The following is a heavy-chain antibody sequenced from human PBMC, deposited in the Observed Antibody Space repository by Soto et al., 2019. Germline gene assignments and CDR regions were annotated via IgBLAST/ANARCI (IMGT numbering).Heavy chain of an antibody. CDR2: IWFDGSNR. Sequence: QVKVVESGGGVVQPGRSLRLSCVAAGFSFSDYGMHWVRQAPGKGLEWVAGIWFDGSNRYYADSVKGRFTISRDNSKNTLNLQMNSLRAEDMAVYFCARDSANGDENYFYYMDVWGKGTTVTVSS. J-gene: IGHJ6*03. V-gene: IGHV3-33*01. CDR1: GFSFSDYG. CDR3: ARDSANGDENYFYYMDV. D-gene: IGHD4-17*01.